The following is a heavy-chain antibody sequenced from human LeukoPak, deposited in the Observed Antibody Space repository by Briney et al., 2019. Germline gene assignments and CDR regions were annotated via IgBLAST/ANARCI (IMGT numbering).Heavy chain of an antibody. D-gene: IGHD1-26*01. CDR3: ARHEYSGSYYGLSWFDP. J-gene: IGHJ5*02. CDR2: IFYSGST. V-gene: IGHV4-39*01. Sequence: SETLSLTCTVSGGSINRSSRYYWGWIRQPPGKGLEWIGSIFYSGSTYYNPSLKSRVTISVDTSNNQFSLKLTSVTAADTAVYYCARHEYSGSYYGLSWFDPWGQGTLVTVSS. CDR1: GGSINRSSRYY.